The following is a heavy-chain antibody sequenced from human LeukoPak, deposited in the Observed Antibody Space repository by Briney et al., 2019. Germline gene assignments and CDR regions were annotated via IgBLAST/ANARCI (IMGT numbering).Heavy chain of an antibody. D-gene: IGHD3-9*01. CDR1: GGSFSGYY. CDR3: ARATRYYDILTGYYTDYYYYGMDV. CDR2: INHSGST. J-gene: IGHJ6*02. Sequence: SETLSLTCAVYGGSFSGYYWSWIRQPPGKGLEWIGEINHSGSTNYNPSLKSRVTISVDTSKNQFSLKLSSVTAADTAVYYCARATRYYDILTGYYTDYYYYGMDVWGQGTTVTVSS. V-gene: IGHV4-34*01.